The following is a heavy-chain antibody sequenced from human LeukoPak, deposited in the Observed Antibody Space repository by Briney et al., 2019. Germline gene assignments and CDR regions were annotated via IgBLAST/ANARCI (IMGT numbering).Heavy chain of an antibody. J-gene: IGHJ4*02. V-gene: IGHV3-23*01. Sequence: PGGSLRLSCAASGFTFSSYAMSWVRQAPGKGLEWVSAISGSGGSTYYADSVKGRFTISRDNSKNTLYLQMNSLRAEDTAVYYCAKEGTVTTYRRGSFDYWGQGTLVTVSS. D-gene: IGHD4-17*01. CDR3: AKEGTVTTYRRGSFDY. CDR2: ISGSGGST. CDR1: GFTFSSYA.